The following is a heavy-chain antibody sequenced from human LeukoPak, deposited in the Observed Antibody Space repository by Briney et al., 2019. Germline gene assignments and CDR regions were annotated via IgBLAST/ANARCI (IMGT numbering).Heavy chain of an antibody. CDR3: ARQTGSGLFTLP. Sequence: SETLSLTCTVSGVSISSSNSYWGWIRQPPGKGLEWIGSIYYSGNTYYNASVKSRVTISIDSSKNQFSLLLASVTAADTAVYYCARQTGSGLFTLPGGQGTLVTVSS. D-gene: IGHD3/OR15-3a*01. CDR2: IYYSGNT. V-gene: IGHV4-39*01. CDR1: GVSISSSNSY. J-gene: IGHJ4*02.